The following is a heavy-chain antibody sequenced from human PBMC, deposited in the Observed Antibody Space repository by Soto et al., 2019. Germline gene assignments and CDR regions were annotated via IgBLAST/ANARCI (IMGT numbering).Heavy chain of an antibody. CDR1: GFSLSTSGVG. CDR3: AHRRSWFGELSMFDY. J-gene: IGHJ4*02. D-gene: IGHD3-10*01. Sequence: SGPTLVNPTQTLTLTCTFSGFSLSTSGVGVGWIRQPPGKALEWLALIYWDDDKRYSPSLKSRLTITTDTSKNQVVLTMTNMDPVDTAIYYCAHRRSWFGELSMFDYWGQGTLVTVSS. CDR2: IYWDDDK. V-gene: IGHV2-5*02.